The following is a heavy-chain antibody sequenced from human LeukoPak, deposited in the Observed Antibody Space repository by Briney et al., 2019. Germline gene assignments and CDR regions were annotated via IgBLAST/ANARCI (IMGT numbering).Heavy chain of an antibody. CDR1: GYSFTSYW. D-gene: IGHD3-22*01. CDR2: IYPDDSDT. CDR3: ARTGDTSAKECFQH. J-gene: IGHJ1*01. Sequence: GESLKISCKGSGYSFTSYWIGWVRQMPGKGLEWMGIIYPDDSDTKYRPSFQGQVTISADKSISTAYLHWTSLKASDTAMYYCARTGDTSAKECFQHWGQGTLVTVSS. V-gene: IGHV5-51*01.